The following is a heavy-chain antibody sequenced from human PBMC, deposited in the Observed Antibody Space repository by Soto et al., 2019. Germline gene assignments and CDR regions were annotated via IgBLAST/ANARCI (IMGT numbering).Heavy chain of an antibody. Sequence: QVQLQESGPGLVKPSQTLSLTCTVSGGSISSGGHYWSWIRQHPWKGMEWIGYIYYSGSTYYNPSLKSRVTISVDTSKNQFSLKLSSVTAADTAVYYCARDTPKDGYNRLGFDYWGQGTLVTVSS. CDR3: ARDTPKDGYNRLGFDY. CDR2: IYYSGST. D-gene: IGHD5-12*01. CDR1: GGSISSGGHY. J-gene: IGHJ4*02. V-gene: IGHV4-31*03.